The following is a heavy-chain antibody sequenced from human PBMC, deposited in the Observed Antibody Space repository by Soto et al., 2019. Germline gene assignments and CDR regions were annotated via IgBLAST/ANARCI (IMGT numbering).Heavy chain of an antibody. J-gene: IGHJ4*02. CDR2: ISPYKGNT. CDR3: ARDRPTWNIITTLLDS. Sequence: ASVKVSGKAFGYNLTKYGISWARQAPGQGLEWMGWISPYKGNTNYAQKFQGRVTMTTETSTNTAYMELRSLRSDDTAVYYCARDRPTWNIITTLLDSWGQGTLVTVSS. V-gene: IGHV1-18*01. D-gene: IGHD3-22*01. CDR1: GYNLTKYG.